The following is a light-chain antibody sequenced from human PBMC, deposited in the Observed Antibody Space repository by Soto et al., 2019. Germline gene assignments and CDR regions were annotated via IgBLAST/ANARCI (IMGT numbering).Light chain of an antibody. CDR2: GAS. J-gene: IGKJ5*01. V-gene: IGKV3-15*01. CDR3: QQHNNWPPIT. Sequence: VVMTHSPSTLSVSPLERVTLSFISSQSVRSNLAWYQQKPGQSPRLLIYGASTRATGIPARFSGSGSGTEFTLTISSLQSEDFAVYYCQQHNNWPPITFGQGTRLEIK. CDR1: QSVRSN.